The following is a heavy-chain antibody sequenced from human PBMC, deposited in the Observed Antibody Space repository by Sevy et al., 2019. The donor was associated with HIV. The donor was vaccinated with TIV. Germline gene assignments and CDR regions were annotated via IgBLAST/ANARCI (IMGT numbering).Heavy chain of an antibody. CDR3: VSGVIIAAAGNFAY. CDR2: IWYDGSSQ. D-gene: IGHD6-13*01. V-gene: IGHV3-33*08. J-gene: IGHJ4*02. CDR1: GFIFSTYG. Sequence: GGSLRLSCAASGFIFSTYGMHWVRQAPGKGLEWVALIWYDGSSQYYADSVQGRFTISRDNSKNTLDLQMNSLRAEDTAVYYCVSGVIIAAAGNFAYWGQGTLVTVSS.